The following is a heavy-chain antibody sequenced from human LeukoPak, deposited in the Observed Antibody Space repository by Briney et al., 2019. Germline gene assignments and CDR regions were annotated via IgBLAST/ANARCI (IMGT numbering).Heavy chain of an antibody. CDR1: GFTFDDSA. Sequence: PGGSLRFSCATSGFTFDDSAMHWVRQAPGKGLEWVSLISGDGGSTYYADSVKGRFTISRDNSKNPLYLQMNSLRTEDTALYYCAKDIGEQWFFDYWGQGTLVTVSS. D-gene: IGHD3-10*01. CDR3: AKDIGEQWFFDY. J-gene: IGHJ4*02. V-gene: IGHV3-43*02. CDR2: ISGDGGST.